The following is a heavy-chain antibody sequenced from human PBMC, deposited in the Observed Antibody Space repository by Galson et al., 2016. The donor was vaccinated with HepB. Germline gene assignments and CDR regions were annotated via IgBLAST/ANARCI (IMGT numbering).Heavy chain of an antibody. J-gene: IGHJ3*02. CDR3: ARTMVRGVPGFDI. Sequence: SVKVSCKASGYTFTSYDINWVRQASGQGLECMGWMNPSSGNTGYAPNFQGRVSMTSDASISTAYMELSGLRSEDTAVYYCARTMVRGVPGFDIWGQGTMVAVSS. D-gene: IGHD3-10*01. V-gene: IGHV1-8*01. CDR1: GYTFTSYD. CDR2: MNPSSGNT.